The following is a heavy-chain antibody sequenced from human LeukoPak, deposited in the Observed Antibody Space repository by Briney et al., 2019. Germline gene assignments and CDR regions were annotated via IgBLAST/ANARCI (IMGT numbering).Heavy chain of an antibody. D-gene: IGHD6-19*01. Sequence: PGGSLRLSCAASGFTFSSYSMNWVRQAPGKGLEWVSSISSSSGYIYYADSVKGRFTISGDNAKNSLYLQMNSLRAEDTAVYYCARVAIAVAGDFDYWGQGTLVTVSS. J-gene: IGHJ4*02. CDR1: GFTFSSYS. CDR2: ISSSSGYI. CDR3: ARVAIAVAGDFDY. V-gene: IGHV3-21*01.